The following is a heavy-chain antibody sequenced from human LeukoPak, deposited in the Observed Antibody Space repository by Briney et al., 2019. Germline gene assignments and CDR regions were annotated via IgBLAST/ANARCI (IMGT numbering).Heavy chain of an antibody. CDR3: ARLLDNDSSGNPDTFDM. D-gene: IGHD3-22*01. CDR2: IYYSGRT. Sequence: KPSETLSLTCTVSGGSMSSHYWSWIRQPPGKGLEWVGYIYYSGRTYYNPSLQSRVTISVDTSKNHFSLKLTSVTAANTAAYYCARLLDNDSSGNPDTFDMWGQGTMVTVSS. J-gene: IGHJ3*02. V-gene: IGHV4-59*11. CDR1: GGSMSSHY.